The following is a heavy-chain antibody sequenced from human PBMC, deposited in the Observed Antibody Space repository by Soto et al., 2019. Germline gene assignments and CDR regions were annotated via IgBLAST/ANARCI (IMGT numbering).Heavy chain of an antibody. J-gene: IGHJ4*02. Sequence: PGGSLRRSCTCSGFTFNNFAIIWVRQSQGKGLGWVSSINYSVVGTYYADSVKDRFTISRDNSKKTLFLLMNSLRAEDAAIYYCASSESYHRATYWGQGTVVTVSS. V-gene: IGHV3-23*01. D-gene: IGHD3-10*01. CDR2: INYSVVGT. CDR1: GFTFNNFA. CDR3: ASSESYHRATY.